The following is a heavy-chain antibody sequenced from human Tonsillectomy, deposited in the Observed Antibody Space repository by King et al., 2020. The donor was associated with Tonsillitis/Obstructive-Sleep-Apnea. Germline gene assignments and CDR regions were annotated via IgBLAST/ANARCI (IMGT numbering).Heavy chain of an antibody. CDR3: ARGPGVGGTDY. CDR2: INPSNGDT. J-gene: IGHJ4*02. Sequence: RVKSGTEVKRPGASVKVSCKASGYIFTGYYIHWMRQAPGQGLEWMGRINPSNGDTKYAQKFQGRVTMTRDTSISTVYMEATRLTSDDTAIYYCARGPGVGGTDYWGQGTLVTVSS. V-gene: IGHV1-2*06. D-gene: IGHD1-1*01. CDR1: GYIFTGYY.